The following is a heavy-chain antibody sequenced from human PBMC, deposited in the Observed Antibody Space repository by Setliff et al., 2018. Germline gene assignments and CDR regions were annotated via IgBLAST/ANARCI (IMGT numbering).Heavy chain of an antibody. CDR1: GFTFSSYW. CDR2: INQDGSEK. J-gene: IGHJ6*03. CDR3: ARGPWKHSAYYYYYYMDV. Sequence: GGSLRLSCAASGFTFSSYWMSWVRQAPGKGLEWVANINQDGSEKYYVDSVKGRFTISRDNAKNTLFLQMNSLRAEDTAVYYCARGPWKHSAYYYYYYMDVWGKGTTVTVSS. V-gene: IGHV3-7*01. D-gene: IGHD1-1*01.